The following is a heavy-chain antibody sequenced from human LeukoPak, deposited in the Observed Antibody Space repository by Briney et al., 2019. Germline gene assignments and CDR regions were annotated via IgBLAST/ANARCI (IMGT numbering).Heavy chain of an antibody. V-gene: IGHV3-7*03. CDR3: ARDRGYYVFDY. Sequence: AGGSLRLSCAASGITFSRFWMSWVRQAPGKGLQWVANINQDGSEKHYVDSVKGRFTISRDNAENSLYLQMNSLRAEDTAVYYCARDRGYYVFDYWGQGTLVTVSS. J-gene: IGHJ4*02. CDR2: INQDGSEK. D-gene: IGHD3-22*01. CDR1: GITFSRFW.